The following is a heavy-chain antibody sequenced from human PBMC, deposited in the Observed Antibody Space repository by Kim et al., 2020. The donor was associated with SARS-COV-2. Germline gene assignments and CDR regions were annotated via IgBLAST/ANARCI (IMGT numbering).Heavy chain of an antibody. CDR3: AITTYYDFWSGYSEDSWFDP. CDR2: IYYSGST. Sequence: SETLSLTCTVSGGSISSSSYYWGWIRQPPGKGLEWIGRIYYSGSTYYNPSLKSRVTISVDTSKNQFSLKLSSVTAADTAVYYCAITTYYDFWSGYSEDSWFDPWGQGTLVTVSS. CDR1: GGSISSSSYY. J-gene: IGHJ5*02. V-gene: IGHV4-39*01. D-gene: IGHD3-3*01.